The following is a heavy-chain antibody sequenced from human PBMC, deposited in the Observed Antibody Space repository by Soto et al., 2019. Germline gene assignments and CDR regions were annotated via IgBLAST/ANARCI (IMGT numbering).Heavy chain of an antibody. V-gene: IGHV3-23*01. CDR2: ISGTGGST. Sequence: VGSLRLSCAASGFTFNNYALNWVRQAPVKVLEWVSSISGTGGSTFYAGSAKVRFTISRDNSKNTLFLQMTSLRAEDTAVYYCGKGNSKWGTGDAFDIWGQGTMVTVSS. D-gene: IGHD7-27*01. CDR1: GFTFNNYA. CDR3: GKGNSKWGTGDAFDI. J-gene: IGHJ3*02.